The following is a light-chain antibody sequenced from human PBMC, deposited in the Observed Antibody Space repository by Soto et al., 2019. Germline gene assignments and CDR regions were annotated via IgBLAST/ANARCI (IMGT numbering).Light chain of an antibody. V-gene: IGKV3-20*01. Sequence: EIVLTQSPGTLSLSPGERATLSCRASQSVSSSYLAWYQQKPGQAPRLLIYGASSRATGITDRFSGSGSGTDFTLTIRRLEPEDFAVYYCQQYGSSPFGGGTKVEIK. CDR2: GAS. J-gene: IGKJ4*01. CDR1: QSVSSSY. CDR3: QQYGSSP.